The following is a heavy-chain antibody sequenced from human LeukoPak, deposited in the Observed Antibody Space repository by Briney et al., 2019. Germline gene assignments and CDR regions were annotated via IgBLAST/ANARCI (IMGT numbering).Heavy chain of an antibody. V-gene: IGHV4-61*05. CDR1: GGSISSSSYY. J-gene: IGHJ5*02. CDR3: ARVSKQAAWFDL. D-gene: IGHD5/OR15-5a*01. Sequence: SETLSLTCTVSGGSISSSSYYWGWIRQPPGKGLEWIGYIYYSGSTNYNPSLKSRVTISVDTSKNQFSLKLSSVTAADTAVYYCARVSKQAAWFDLWGQGTLVTVSS. CDR2: IYYSGST.